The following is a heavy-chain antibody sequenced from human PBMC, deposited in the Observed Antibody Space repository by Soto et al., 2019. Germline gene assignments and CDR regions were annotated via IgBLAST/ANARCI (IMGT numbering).Heavy chain of an antibody. V-gene: IGHV3-11*01. J-gene: IGHJ4*02. Sequence: QVQLVESGGGLVKPGGSLRLSCAVSGFTFSDFYMTWIRQAPGKGLEWVSYISDSGSAMSYADSVKGRFTISRDNAKNSLYLQMNSLRAEDTAVYYCAREAPYYDFWGGQSTVLDYWGQGTLVTVSP. CDR2: ISDSGSAM. CDR3: AREAPYYDFWGGQSTVLDY. D-gene: IGHD3-3*01. CDR1: GFTFSDFY.